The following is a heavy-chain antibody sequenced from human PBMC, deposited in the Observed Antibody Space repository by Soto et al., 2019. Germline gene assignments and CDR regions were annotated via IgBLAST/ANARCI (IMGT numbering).Heavy chain of an antibody. Sequence: SQTLSLTSAISGATVSSYSAAWNWIRQSKSRGLEWLGRTYYRSKWYNDYAVSVKSRITGNPDTSKNQFSLQLNSVTPEDSAVYYCARDRSDEGFYFDHWGQGALGHVSS. CDR1: GATVSSYSAA. CDR2: TYYRSKWYN. V-gene: IGHV6-1*01. CDR3: ARDRSDEGFYFDH. J-gene: IGHJ4*02.